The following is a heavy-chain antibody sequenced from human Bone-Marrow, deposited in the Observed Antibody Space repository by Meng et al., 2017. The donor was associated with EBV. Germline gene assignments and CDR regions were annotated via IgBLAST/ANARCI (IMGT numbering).Heavy chain of an antibody. CDR3: SRSNWYPDY. J-gene: IGHJ4*02. Sequence: DVRLVESGGTVVHPGGSLRLSCAASEFTLRRYWMHWVGQGPGKEPLWVARINVDGSDTIYADSVKGRFTISRDNGKNTLYLQMNSLRADDTAVYYCSRSNWYPDYWGQGTLVTVSS. CDR2: INVDGSDT. D-gene: IGHD6-13*01. V-gene: IGHV3-74*01. CDR1: EFTLRRYW.